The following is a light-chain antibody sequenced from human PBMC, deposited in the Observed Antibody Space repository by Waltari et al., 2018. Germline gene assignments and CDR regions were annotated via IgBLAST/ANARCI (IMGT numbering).Light chain of an antibody. V-gene: IGLV2-14*03. Sequence: QSALTQPASVSGSPGQSITTSCIGTCSAVGNYNYVSWYQCHPGQAPKLMIYDVTERPSGVSDRFSGSKSGNTASLTISGLQTEDEAFYYCSSYTSDSTIVFGGGTRLTVL. CDR3: SSYTSDSTIV. CDR1: CSAVGNYNY. CDR2: DVT. J-gene: IGLJ3*02.